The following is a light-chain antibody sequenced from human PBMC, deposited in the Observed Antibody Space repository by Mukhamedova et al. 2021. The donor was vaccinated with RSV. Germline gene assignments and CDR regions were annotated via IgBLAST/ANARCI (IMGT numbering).Light chain of an antibody. CDR3: QQSYSTPYT. Sequence: WYQRRVHGKAPKLLIYEAPNLESGVPSRFSGSGFGKDFTLTISDLQPDDFAAYYCQQSYSTPYTFGPGTKVEI. J-gene: IGKJ2*01. CDR2: EAP. V-gene: IGKV1-39*01.